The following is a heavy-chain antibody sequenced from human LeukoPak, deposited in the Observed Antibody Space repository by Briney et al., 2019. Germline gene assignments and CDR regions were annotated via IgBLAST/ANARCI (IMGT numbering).Heavy chain of an antibody. V-gene: IGHV1-2*02. J-gene: IGHJ5*02. CDR1: GYTFTGYY. CDR3: ARDRASSGSYNWFDP. D-gene: IGHD6-19*01. CDR2: INANSGDT. Sequence: GASVKVSCKASGYTFTGYYMHWVRQAPGQGLEWMGWINANSGDTRCAQNFQGRVTMTRDTSISAAYMELSSLRSDDTAVYYCARDRASSGSYNWFDPWGQGTLVTVSS.